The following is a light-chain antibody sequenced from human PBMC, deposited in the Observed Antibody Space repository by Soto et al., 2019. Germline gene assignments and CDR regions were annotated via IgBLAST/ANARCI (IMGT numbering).Light chain of an antibody. CDR2: LVS. J-gene: IGKJ5*01. Sequence: IVLTQSPISLPATPGERASISCRSSQSLLHSNGYNYVDWYMRKPGQSPQLLIYLVSNRASGVPDRFSARGEGADCTVSISTVQAGEGGVYYGKQALQAPIAFGQGTRVEI. CDR3: KQALQAPIA. CDR1: QSLLHSNGYNY. V-gene: IGKV2-28*01.